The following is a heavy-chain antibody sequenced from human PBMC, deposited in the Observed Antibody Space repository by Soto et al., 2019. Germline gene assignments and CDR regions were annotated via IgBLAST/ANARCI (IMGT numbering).Heavy chain of an antibody. D-gene: IGHD7-27*01. Sequence: EVQLLESGGGLVQPGGSLRLSCAASGFTFSVFAMSWVRQAPGKGLELVSTISGRGENTYYADSVKGRFTIYRDNYKNTLNLQMNSLRGEDTAVYYCAKDRGTGDYGVNAVDIWGQGTMVTVAS. CDR3: AKDRGTGDYGVNAVDI. J-gene: IGHJ3*02. V-gene: IGHV3-23*01. CDR2: ISGRGENT. CDR1: GFTFSVFA.